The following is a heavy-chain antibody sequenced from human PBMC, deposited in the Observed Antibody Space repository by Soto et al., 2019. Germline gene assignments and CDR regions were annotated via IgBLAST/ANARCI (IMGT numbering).Heavy chain of an antibody. CDR1: GGSISSYY. J-gene: IGHJ5*02. V-gene: IGHV4-4*07. CDR2: IYTSGST. Sequence: QVQLQESGPGLVKPSETLSLTCTVSGGSISSYYWSWIRQPAGKGLEWIGRIYTSGSTNYNPSLKSRVTMSVDTSKNQCSLKLSSVTAADTAVYDCARAEYDFWSGRFDPWGQGTLVTVSS. D-gene: IGHD3-3*01. CDR3: ARAEYDFWSGRFDP.